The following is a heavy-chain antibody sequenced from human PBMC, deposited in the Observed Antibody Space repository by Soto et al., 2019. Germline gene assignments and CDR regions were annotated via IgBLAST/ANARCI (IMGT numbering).Heavy chain of an antibody. J-gene: IGHJ6*02. CDR1: GFTVRSNY. Sequence: GGSLRLSGAASGFTVRSNYMSWVRQGPGKGLAWLSVIYSGGSTYYADSVKGRFTISRDNSKNTLYLQMNSLRAEEPAVYYCARAAEWRYDSSGYYISYGMDVWGQGPTVTVSS. V-gene: IGHV3-53*01. D-gene: IGHD3-22*01. CDR3: ARAAEWRYDSSGYYISYGMDV. CDR2: IYSGGST.